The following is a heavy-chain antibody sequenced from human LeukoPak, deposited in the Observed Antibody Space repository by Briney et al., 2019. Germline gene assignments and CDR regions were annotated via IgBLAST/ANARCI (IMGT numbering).Heavy chain of an antibody. V-gene: IGHV5-51*01. Sequence: GESLKISCKGSGYSFTSYWFGWVRQMPGKGLEWMGIIYPGDSDTRYSPSFQGQVTISADKSISTAYLQWSSLKASDTAMYYCARRTDDSSGYYQHYYFDYWGQGTLVTVSS. CDR2: IYPGDSDT. CDR3: ARRTDDSSGYYQHYYFDY. D-gene: IGHD3-22*01. CDR1: GYSFTSYW. J-gene: IGHJ4*02.